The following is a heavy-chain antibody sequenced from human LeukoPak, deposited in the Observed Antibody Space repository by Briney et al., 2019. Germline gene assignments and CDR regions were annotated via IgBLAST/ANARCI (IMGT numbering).Heavy chain of an antibody. CDR3: AKFRIVVVPAADAFDY. CDR1: GFTFSSYA. Sequence: GGSLRLSCAASGFTFSSYAMSWVRQAPGKGLEWVSAISGSGGSTYYADSVKGRFTISRDNSKNTLYLQMNSLRAEDTAVYYCAKFRIVVVPAADAFDYWGQGTLVTVSS. CDR2: ISGSGGST. V-gene: IGHV3-23*01. J-gene: IGHJ4*02. D-gene: IGHD2-2*01.